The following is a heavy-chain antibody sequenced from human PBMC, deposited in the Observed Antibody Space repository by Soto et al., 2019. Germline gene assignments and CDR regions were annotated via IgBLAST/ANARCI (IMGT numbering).Heavy chain of an antibody. CDR2: INHSGST. J-gene: IGHJ5*02. CDR1: GGSFSGYY. V-gene: IGHV4-34*01. Sequence: QVQLQQWGAGLLKPSETLSLTCAVYGGSFSGYYWSWIRQPPGKGPAWHGEINHSGSTNYNPSLKSRVTTSVDTSKNQFSLKLSSVTAADAAVYYCAGAGTAVTGPPINWFDPWGQGTLVTVSS. CDR3: AGAGTAVTGPPINWFDP. D-gene: IGHD6-19*01.